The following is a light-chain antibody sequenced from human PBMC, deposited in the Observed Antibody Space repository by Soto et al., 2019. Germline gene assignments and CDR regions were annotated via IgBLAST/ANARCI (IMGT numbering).Light chain of an antibody. CDR1: QSVSSSY. CDR3: QQYGSAPLT. V-gene: IGKV3-20*01. J-gene: IGKJ4*01. Sequence: EIVLTQSPGTLSLSPGERATLSCRASQSVSSSYLAWYQQKPGQAPRLLIYGASSRATGMSDRFSGSGSGTDFTLTISRREPEDFAVYYCQQYGSAPLTFGGGTKVEIK. CDR2: GAS.